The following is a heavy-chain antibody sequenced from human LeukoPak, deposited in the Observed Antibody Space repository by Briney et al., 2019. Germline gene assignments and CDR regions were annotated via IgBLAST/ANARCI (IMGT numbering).Heavy chain of an antibody. CDR2: IIPIFGTA. CDR1: GGTFNSYA. J-gene: IGHJ3*02. CDR3: ARLLAVAAKKDAFDI. D-gene: IGHD6-19*01. V-gene: IGHV1-69*01. Sequence: SVKVSCKASGGTFNSYAISWVRQAPGQGLEWMGGIIPIFGTANYAQKFQGRVTITADESTSTAYMELSSLRSEDTAVYYCARLLAVAAKKDAFDIWGQGTMVTVSS.